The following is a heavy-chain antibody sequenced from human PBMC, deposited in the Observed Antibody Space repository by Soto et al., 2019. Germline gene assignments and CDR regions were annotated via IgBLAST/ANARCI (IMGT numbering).Heavy chain of an antibody. CDR3: ARGTVTSGRWFGP. D-gene: IGHD4-17*01. J-gene: IGHJ5*02. CDR2: ISSLNGNT. V-gene: IGHV1-18*04. CDR1: ASTFTGYT. Sequence: QAHLVQSETEVKEPGASVKVSCKTSASTFTGYTINWVRQAPGQGLEWMGWISSLNGNTEYARTFQGRLTMTTNTSATTAYMELKNLRSDDTAVYFCARGTVTSGRWFGPWGQGTLVTVSS.